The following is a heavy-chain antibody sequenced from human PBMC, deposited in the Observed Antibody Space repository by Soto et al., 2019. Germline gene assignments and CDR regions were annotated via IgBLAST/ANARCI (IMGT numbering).Heavy chain of an antibody. CDR1: GGSISSGGYY. CDR2: IYYSGST. Sequence: QVQLQESGPGLVKPSQTLSLTCTVSGGSISSGGYYWSWIRQHPGKGLEWIGYIYYSGSTYYNPSLKSRVTMSVDTSKNQFSLKLSSVTAADTAVYYCARGTEDSSGYYYVPSYWGQGTLVTVSS. V-gene: IGHV4-31*03. J-gene: IGHJ4*02. CDR3: ARGTEDSSGYYYVPSY. D-gene: IGHD3-22*01.